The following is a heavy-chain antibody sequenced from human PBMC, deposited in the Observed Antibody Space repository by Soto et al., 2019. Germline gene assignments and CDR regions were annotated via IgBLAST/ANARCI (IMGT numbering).Heavy chain of an antibody. CDR2: IYYSGST. J-gene: IGHJ6*02. V-gene: IGHV4-39*01. Sequence: SETLSLTCTVSGGSISSSSYYWGWIRQPPGKGLEWIGSIYYSGSTYYNPSLKSRVTISVDTSKNQFSLKLSSVTAADTAVYYCARLNYDFWSGYYYYYGMDVWGQGTTVTVSS. CDR1: GGSISSSSYY. CDR3: ARLNYDFWSGYYYYYGMDV. D-gene: IGHD3-3*01.